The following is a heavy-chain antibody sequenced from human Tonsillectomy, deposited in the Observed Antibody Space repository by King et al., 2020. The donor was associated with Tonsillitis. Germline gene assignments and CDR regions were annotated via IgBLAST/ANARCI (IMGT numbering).Heavy chain of an antibody. J-gene: IGHJ3*01. CDR1: GFTFSTYW. CDR2: IKRDGSEK. V-gene: IGHV3-7*01. CDR3: ARAPAIVGAPDGAFDV. Sequence: VQLVESGGGLVQPGGSLRLSCAASGFTFSTYWMGWVRQAPGKGLEWVANIKRDGSEKYYVDSVKGRFTLSRDNAKNSLYLQMNSLRAEDTAVYYCARAPAIVGAPDGAFDVWGQGTMVTLSS. D-gene: IGHD1-26*01.